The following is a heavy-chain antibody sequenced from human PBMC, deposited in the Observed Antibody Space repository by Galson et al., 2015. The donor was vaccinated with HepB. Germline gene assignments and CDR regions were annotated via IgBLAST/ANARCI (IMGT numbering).Heavy chain of an antibody. J-gene: IGHJ6*03. D-gene: IGHD1-26*01. Sequence: SVKVSCKASGGTFSSYAISWVRQAPGQGLEWMGGIIPIFGTANYAQKFQGRVTITADESTSTAYMELSSLRSEDTAVYYCARTKELNYYYYYMDVWGKGTTVTVSS. CDR2: IIPIFGTA. CDR3: ARTKELNYYYYYMDV. V-gene: IGHV1-69*13. CDR1: GGTFSSYA.